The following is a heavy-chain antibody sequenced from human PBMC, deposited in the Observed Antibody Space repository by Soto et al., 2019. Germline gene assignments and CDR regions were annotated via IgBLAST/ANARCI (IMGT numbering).Heavy chain of an antibody. J-gene: IGHJ4*02. Sequence: SVKVSCKASGGTFSSYAISWVRQAPGQGLEWMGGIIPIFGTANYAQKFQGRVTITADESTSTAYMELSSLRSDDTAVYYCARGFCSSTSCYGSDYWGQGTLVTVSS. CDR3: ARGFCSSTSCYGSDY. CDR1: GGTFSSYA. D-gene: IGHD2-2*01. V-gene: IGHV1-69*13. CDR2: IIPIFGTA.